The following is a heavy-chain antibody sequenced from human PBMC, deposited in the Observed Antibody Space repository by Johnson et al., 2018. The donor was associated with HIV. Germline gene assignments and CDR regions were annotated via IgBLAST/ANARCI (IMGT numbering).Heavy chain of an antibody. CDR3: ARRKVEVPNQWFDAFDI. Sequence: VQLVESGGGLIPPGGSLRLSCAASGFTVSSNYMRWVRQAPGKGLEWVSVIYSGGSTYYADSVKGRFTISRDNSKNTLYLQMNSLRAEDTAVYYCARRKVEVPNQWFDAFDIWGQGTMVTVSS. CDR1: GFTVSSNY. CDR2: IYSGGST. D-gene: IGHD3-10*01. V-gene: IGHV3-53*01. J-gene: IGHJ3*02.